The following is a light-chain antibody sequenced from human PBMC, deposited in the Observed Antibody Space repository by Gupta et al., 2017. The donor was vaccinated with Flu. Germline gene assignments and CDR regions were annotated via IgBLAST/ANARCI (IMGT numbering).Light chain of an antibody. CDR3: ASWDDSLKLV. V-gene: IGLV1-44*01. CDR2: SNN. CDR1: SSNIVSNS. J-gene: IGLJ3*02. Sequence: QRVTTSCAGSSSNIVSNSVNWYQQFSGTAPKLLIHSNNQRPSGVPDRFSGSKSGTSASLAISGLQAEDEADYYCASWDDSLKLVFGGGTKLTVL.